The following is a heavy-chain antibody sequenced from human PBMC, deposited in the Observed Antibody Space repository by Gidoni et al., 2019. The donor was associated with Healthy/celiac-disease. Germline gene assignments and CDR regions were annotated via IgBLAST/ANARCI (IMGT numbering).Heavy chain of an antibody. CDR1: GFTCSSYW. J-gene: IGHJ6*03. CDR3: ARVTITPIVYYYYIDV. V-gene: IGHV3-7*05. D-gene: IGHD5-12*01. Sequence: EVQLVESGGGLVQPGGSLRLSCAASGFTCSSYWLSWVRQAPGKGLEWVANIKQEGSEKYYVASVKGRFTISRDNSKNSLYLQMNSLRAEDTSVYYCARVTITPIVYYYYIDVWGKGTTVTVSS. CDR2: IKQEGSEK.